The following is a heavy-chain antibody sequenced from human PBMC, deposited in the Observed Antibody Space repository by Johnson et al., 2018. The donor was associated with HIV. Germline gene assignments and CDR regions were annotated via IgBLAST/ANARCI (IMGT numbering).Heavy chain of an antibody. CDR1: GFTFSSYA. CDR3: AREDYGSSVCYYDAFDI. J-gene: IGHJ3*02. D-gene: IGHD3-22*01. Sequence: VQLVESGGGVVQPGRSLRLSCAASGFTFSSYAMHWVRQAPGKGLEWVAVISYDGSNKYYADSVKGRFTISRDNSKNTLYLQMNSLRAEDTAVYYCAREDYGSSVCYYDAFDIWGQGTMVTVSS. CDR2: ISYDGSNK. V-gene: IGHV3-30-3*01.